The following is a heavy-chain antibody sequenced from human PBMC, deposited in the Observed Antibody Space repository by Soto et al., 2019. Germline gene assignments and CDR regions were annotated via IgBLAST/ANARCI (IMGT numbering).Heavy chain of an antibody. V-gene: IGHV4-31*03. CDR1: GGSISSGGYY. D-gene: IGHD4-17*01. CDR3: ARVPFPPDYGDYVYQLYYFDD. J-gene: IGHJ4*02. Sequence: QVQLQESGPGLVKPSQTLSLTCTVSGGSISSGGYYWSWIRQHPGKGLEWIGYIYYIGSTYYNPSLKSRVNISVETSKNQFSLKLSSVTAADTAVYYCARVPFPPDYGDYVYQLYYFDDWGQGTLLTVSS. CDR2: IYYIGST.